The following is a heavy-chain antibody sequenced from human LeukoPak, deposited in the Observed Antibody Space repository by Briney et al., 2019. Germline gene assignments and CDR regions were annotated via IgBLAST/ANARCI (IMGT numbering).Heavy chain of an antibody. CDR3: PTGALVVPAAIRI. D-gene: IGHD2-2*02. V-gene: IGHV4-30-2*01. CDR2: SAHSGST. Sequence: SETLSLTCTVSGGSINSGGYYWSWIRQPPGKGLEWIVYSAHSGSTYDNPSRKSRFTRAVYKSKNHFSMKLSSVTAADTAVYYCPTGALVVPAAIRIWGQGTMVTVSS. J-gene: IGHJ3*02. CDR1: GGSINSGGYY.